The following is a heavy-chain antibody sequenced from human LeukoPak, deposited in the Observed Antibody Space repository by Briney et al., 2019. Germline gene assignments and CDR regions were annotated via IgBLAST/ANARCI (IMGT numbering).Heavy chain of an antibody. J-gene: IGHJ6*03. Sequence: SETLSLTCTVSGGSISSSSYYWGWIRQPPGKGLEWIGNIYYSGSTYYNPSLKSRVTISVDTSKNQFSLKLSSVTAADTAVYYCARDSYGIDYYYYYYMDVWGKGTTVTVSS. V-gene: IGHV4-39*07. CDR3: ARDSYGIDYYYYYYMDV. CDR1: GGSISSSSYY. D-gene: IGHD5-18*01. CDR2: IYYSGST.